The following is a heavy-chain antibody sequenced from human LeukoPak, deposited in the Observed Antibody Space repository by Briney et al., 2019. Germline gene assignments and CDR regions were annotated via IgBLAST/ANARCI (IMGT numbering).Heavy chain of an antibody. V-gene: IGHV3-23*01. CDR2: ISGGAAGT. CDR1: GFTFPTYA. D-gene: IGHD2-21*02. Sequence: PGGSLRLSCAASGFTFPTYAMAWVRQAPGKGLEWVSSISGGAAGTYYAPSVKGRFTVSRDNGKNALYLQMDGLTAADTALYYCARVRGVGTHIWLLPWNLWGQGTLVSVSS. J-gene: IGHJ5*02. CDR3: ARVRGVGTHIWLLPWNL.